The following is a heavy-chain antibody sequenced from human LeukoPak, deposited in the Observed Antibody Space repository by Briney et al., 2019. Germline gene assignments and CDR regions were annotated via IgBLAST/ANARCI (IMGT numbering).Heavy chain of an antibody. CDR1: GGSFSGYY. V-gene: IGHV4-34*01. J-gene: IGHJ3*02. D-gene: IGHD4-17*01. CDR2: INHSGST. CDR3: AREEAVKAFDI. Sequence: PSKTLSLTCAVYGGSFSGYYWSWIRQPPGKGLEWIGEINHSGSTNYNPSLKSRVTISVDTSKDQFSLKLSSVTAADTAVYYCAREEAVKAFDIWGQGTMVTVSS.